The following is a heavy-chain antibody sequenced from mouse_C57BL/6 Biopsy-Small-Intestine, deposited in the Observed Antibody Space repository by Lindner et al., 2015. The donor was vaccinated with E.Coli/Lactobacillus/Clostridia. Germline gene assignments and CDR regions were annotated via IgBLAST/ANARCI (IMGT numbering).Heavy chain of an antibody. CDR1: EAPSAAML. J-gene: IGHJ3*01. V-gene: IGHV1-69*02. D-gene: IGHD4-1*01. Sequence: VKVVLARRSEAPSAAMLSAGCDRPLGQGLEWMEGVIPIFGTANYAQKFQGRVTITADESTSTAYMELSSLRSEDTAVYYCAREDPGDAFDIWGQGTMVTVSS. CDR2: VIPIFGTA. CDR3: AREDPGDAFDI.